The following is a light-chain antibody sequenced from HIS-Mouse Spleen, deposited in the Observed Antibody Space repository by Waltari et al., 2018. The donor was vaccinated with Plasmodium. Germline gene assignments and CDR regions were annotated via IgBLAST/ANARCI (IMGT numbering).Light chain of an antibody. CDR1: QSVSSY. CDR3: QQRSNWPT. Sequence: EIVLTQSPATLSLSPGERATLSCRASQSVSSYLAWYQPKPGQAPRLLIDDASNRATGIPARFSGSGSGTDFTLTISSLEPEDFAVYYCQQRSNWPTFGQGTKVEIK. CDR2: DAS. V-gene: IGKV3-11*01. J-gene: IGKJ1*01.